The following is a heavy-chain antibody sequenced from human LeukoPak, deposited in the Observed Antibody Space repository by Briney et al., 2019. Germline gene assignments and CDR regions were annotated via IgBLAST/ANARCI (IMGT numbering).Heavy chain of an antibody. CDR1: GGSISSSSYY. D-gene: IGHD4-17*01. CDR2: IYYSGST. J-gene: IGHJ4*02. CDR3: ARDLVDYGDYLPFDY. Sequence: SETLSLTCTVSGGSISSSSYYWGWIRQPPGKGLEWIGSIYYSGSTYYNPSLKSRVTISVDTSKNQFSLKLSSVTAADTAVYYCARDLVDYGDYLPFDYWGQGTLVTVSS. V-gene: IGHV4-39*07.